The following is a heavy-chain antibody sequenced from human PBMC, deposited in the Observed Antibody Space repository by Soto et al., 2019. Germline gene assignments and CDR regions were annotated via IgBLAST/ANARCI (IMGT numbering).Heavy chain of an antibody. CDR2: ISSSSSTI. V-gene: IGHV3-48*01. Sequence: PGGSLRLSCAASGFTFSSYSMNWVRQAPGKGLEWVSYISSSSSTIYYADSVKGRFTISRDNAKNSLYLQMNSLRAEDTAVYYCARYYDFWSGYSSGGAFDIWGQGTMVTV. D-gene: IGHD3-3*01. CDR1: GFTFSSYS. J-gene: IGHJ3*02. CDR3: ARYYDFWSGYSSGGAFDI.